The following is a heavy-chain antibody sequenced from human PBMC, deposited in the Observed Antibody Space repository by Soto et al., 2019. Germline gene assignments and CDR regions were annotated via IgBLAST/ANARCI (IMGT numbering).Heavy chain of an antibody. CDR3: ASGTITMVRGVSY. CDR1: GGSISSSSYY. V-gene: IGHV4-39*01. CDR2: IYYSGST. J-gene: IGHJ4*02. D-gene: IGHD3-10*01. Sequence: QLQLQESGPGLVKPSETLSLTCTVSGGSISSSSYYWGWIRQPPGKGLEWIGSIYYSGSTYYNPSLKSRVTISVDTSKNQFSLKLSSVTAADTAVYYCASGTITMVRGVSYWGQGTLVTVSS.